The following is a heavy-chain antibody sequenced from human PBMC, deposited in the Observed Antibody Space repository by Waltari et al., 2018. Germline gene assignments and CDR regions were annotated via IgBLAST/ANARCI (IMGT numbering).Heavy chain of an antibody. V-gene: IGHV4-34*01. CDR3: ARVRLNYDFWSGLYYYYGMDV. CDR2: INHSGST. CDR1: GGSFSGYY. Sequence: QVQLQQWGAGLLKPSETLSLTCAVYGGSFSGYYWSWIRPAPGKGRAWIGEINHSGSTNYNPSLKSRVTISVDTSKNQFSLKLSSVTAADTAVYYCARVRLNYDFWSGLYYYYGMDVWGQGTTVTVSS. D-gene: IGHD3-3*01. J-gene: IGHJ6*02.